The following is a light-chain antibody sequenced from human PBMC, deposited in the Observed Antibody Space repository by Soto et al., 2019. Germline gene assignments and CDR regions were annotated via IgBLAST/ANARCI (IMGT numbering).Light chain of an antibody. CDR1: QGIGDT. Sequence: EIGLTQSPGTLSFSPGESATRLRSASQGIGDTLAWYQHKPGQTPRLLIYDASNRATGIPARFSGSGSGTDFTLTISSLEPEDFAVYYCQQRSNWPPHTFGGGTKVDIK. CDR3: QQRSNWPPHT. J-gene: IGKJ4*01. V-gene: IGKV3-11*01. CDR2: DAS.